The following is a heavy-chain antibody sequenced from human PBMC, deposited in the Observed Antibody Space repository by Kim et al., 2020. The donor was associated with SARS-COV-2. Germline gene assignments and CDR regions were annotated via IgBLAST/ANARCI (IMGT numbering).Heavy chain of an antibody. V-gene: IGHV3-72*01. Sequence: GGSLRLSCAAAGFTFSDHYMDWVRQAPGKGLEWVGRTRDRANSYTTEYAASVKGRFTISRDDSKNSFYLEMNSLKTEDTAVYYCTRISIIKVRGVDYYGMDVWGQGTTVTVSS. J-gene: IGHJ6*02. CDR1: GFTFSDHY. CDR2: TRDRANSYTT. CDR3: TRISIIKVRGVDYYGMDV. D-gene: IGHD3-10*01.